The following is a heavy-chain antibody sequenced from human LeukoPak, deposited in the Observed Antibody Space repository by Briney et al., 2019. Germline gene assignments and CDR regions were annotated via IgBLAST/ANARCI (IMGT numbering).Heavy chain of an antibody. J-gene: IGHJ6*04. CDR2: IYYSVST. CDR3: ERDHNGLRTRGMDV. Sequence: SETLSLTCTVSLGATSGYYWSSIRQPPWKGLEGIGYIYYSVSTNYNPSLKSPVTISVDTSKNQFPLKLSSVTPADTAVYYCERDHNGLRTRGMDVWGKPSPVTVSS. D-gene: IGHD3-3*01. V-gene: IGHV4-59*01. CDR1: LGATSGYY.